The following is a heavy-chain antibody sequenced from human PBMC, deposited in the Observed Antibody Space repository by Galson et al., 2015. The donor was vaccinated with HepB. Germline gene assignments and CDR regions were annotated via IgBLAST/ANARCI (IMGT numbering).Heavy chain of an antibody. D-gene: IGHD2-21*02. CDR3: ARNRGGDSWDDAFDI. J-gene: IGHJ3*02. CDR2: IFSSGRT. Sequence: ETLSLTCSVSGGSISRFHWTWIRQPAGKGLEWIGRIFSSGRTTYNPSLNSRVTMSVDTFRNQFSLKMTSMTAADAAVYFCARNRGGDSWDDAFDIWGQGTKVTVSS. CDR1: GGSISRFH. V-gene: IGHV4-4*07.